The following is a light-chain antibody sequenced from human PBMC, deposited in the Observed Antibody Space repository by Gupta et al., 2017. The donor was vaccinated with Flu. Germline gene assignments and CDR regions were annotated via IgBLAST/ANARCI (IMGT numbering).Light chain of an antibody. CDR1: TLGSKY. V-gene: IGLV3-1*01. CDR3: QAGDSSTVV. Sequence: SSELPQPPSVSVSPGPTASITCSGDTLGSKYACGDQQKPGQSPFLVIFKDNNRPSGIPERFSGSNTGNTATLTISGTQAVDEDDYYCQAGDSSTVVFGGGIRLTVL. J-gene: IGLJ2*01. CDR2: KDN.